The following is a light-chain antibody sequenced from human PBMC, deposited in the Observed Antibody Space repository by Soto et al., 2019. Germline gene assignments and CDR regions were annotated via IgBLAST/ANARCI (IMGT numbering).Light chain of an antibody. CDR2: DAS. Sequence: IQMTQSPSTLSASVGDRVTITCRASQTVSNWLARYQQKPGKVPKVLIYDASKLKSGVPSRFSGSGSGTEFTLTISSLQPEDFATYYCQQYSSYSTFGQGTKVDIK. V-gene: IGKV1-5*01. J-gene: IGKJ1*01. CDR1: QTVSNW. CDR3: QQYSSYST.